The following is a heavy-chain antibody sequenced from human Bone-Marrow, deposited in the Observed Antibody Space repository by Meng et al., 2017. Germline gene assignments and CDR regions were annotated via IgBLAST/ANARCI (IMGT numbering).Heavy chain of an antibody. J-gene: IGHJ4*02. CDR2: INTNTGNS. Sequence: ASALVSCKASGYIFTRFAMNWVRQAPGQGLEWMGWINTNTGNSTYAYGFTGRFVFPLDTSVSTAYLQISSLKADDTAGCYCARDPGAGYFDYWGQGALVTVSS. V-gene: IGHV7-4-1*02. CDR1: GYIFTRFA. D-gene: IGHD7-27*01. CDR3: ARDPGAGYFDY.